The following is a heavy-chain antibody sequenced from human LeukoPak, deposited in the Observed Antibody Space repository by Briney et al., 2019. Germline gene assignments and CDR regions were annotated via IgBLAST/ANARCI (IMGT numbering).Heavy chain of an antibody. Sequence: ASVKVSCKLSGSSLHDLPIQWVRPAGTKGLEWMAGFDPENAEIVSAQKFQGRVTMTEDTSTDTAYLELTSLTSDDTALYYCATRGSDFWSGFDHWGQGTQVTVSS. CDR2: FDPENAEI. V-gene: IGHV1-24*01. D-gene: IGHD3-3*01. J-gene: IGHJ4*02. CDR3: ATRGSDFWSGFDH. CDR1: GSSLHDLP.